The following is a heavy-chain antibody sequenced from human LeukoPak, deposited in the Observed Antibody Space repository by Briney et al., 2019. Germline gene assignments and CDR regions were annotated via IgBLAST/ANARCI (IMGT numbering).Heavy chain of an antibody. CDR1: GFTFSSYE. CDR2: ISSSGSTI. D-gene: IGHD3-10*01. CDR3: ARDKLWFGESRLAYYGMDV. J-gene: IGHJ6*02. V-gene: IGHV3-48*03. Sequence: PGGFLRLSCAASGFTFSSYEMNWVRQAPGKGLEWVSYISSSGSTIYYADSVKGRFTISRDNAKNSLYLQMNSLRAEDTAVYYCARDKLWFGESRLAYYGMDVWGQGTTVTVSS.